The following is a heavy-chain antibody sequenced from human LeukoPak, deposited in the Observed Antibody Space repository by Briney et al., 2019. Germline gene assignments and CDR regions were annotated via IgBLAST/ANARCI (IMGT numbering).Heavy chain of an antibody. D-gene: IGHD4-23*01. CDR2: ISGSGGST. J-gene: IGHJ4*02. V-gene: IGHV3-23*01. CDR1: GFTFSSYA. CDR3: ARQYGGYSSFDY. Sequence: GGSLRLSCAASGFTFSSYAMNWVRQAPGKGLEWVSSISGSGGSTYYADSVKGRFTISRDNSKNTLYLQMNSLRAEDTAVYYCARQYGGYSSFDYWGQGTLVTVSS.